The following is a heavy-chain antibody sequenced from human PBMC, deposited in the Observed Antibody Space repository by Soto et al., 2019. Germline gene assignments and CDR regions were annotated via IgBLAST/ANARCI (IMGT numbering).Heavy chain of an antibody. Sequence: QVQLVASGGGLVQPGRSLRLSCAASGFTFSSYGMHWVRQAPGKGLEWVAVIWYDGSNKYYADSVKGRFTIARDNSKNTLYLPMNGLRAEDTAVYDCASDQERRDDYIWGSYRLGPRYYWGQGTLVTVSS. V-gene: IGHV3-33*01. CDR3: ASDQERRDDYIWGSYRLGPRYY. CDR1: GFTFSSYG. J-gene: IGHJ4*02. D-gene: IGHD3-16*02. CDR2: IWYDGSNK.